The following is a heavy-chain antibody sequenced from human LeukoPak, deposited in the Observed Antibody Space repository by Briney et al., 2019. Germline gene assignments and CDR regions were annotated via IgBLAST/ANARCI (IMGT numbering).Heavy chain of an antibody. CDR1: GCSISSYY. CDR2: IYYSGST. J-gene: IGHJ2*01. Sequence: SETLSLTCTVSGCSISSYYWSWIRQPPGKGLEWIGYIYYSGSTNYNPSLKSRVTISVDTSKNQFSLKLSSVTAADTAVYYCARAYYYDSSGYSSYWYFDLWGRGTLVTVSS. CDR3: ARAYYYDSSGYSSYWYFDL. V-gene: IGHV4-59*01. D-gene: IGHD3-22*01.